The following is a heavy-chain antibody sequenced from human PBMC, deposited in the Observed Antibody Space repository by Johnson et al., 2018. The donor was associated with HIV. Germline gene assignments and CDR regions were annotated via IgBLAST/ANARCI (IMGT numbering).Heavy chain of an antibody. Sequence: QVQLVESGGGVVQPGRSLRLSCAASGFTFSSYAMHWVRQAPGKGLEWVAVISYDGSNKYYADSVKGRFTISRDNSNNTLYLHMNSLRAEDTAVYYCAREGEGYSSSWYDAFDIWGQGTMVTVS. V-gene: IGHV3-30-3*01. CDR1: GFTFSSYA. CDR2: ISYDGSNK. J-gene: IGHJ3*02. D-gene: IGHD6-13*01. CDR3: AREGEGYSSSWYDAFDI.